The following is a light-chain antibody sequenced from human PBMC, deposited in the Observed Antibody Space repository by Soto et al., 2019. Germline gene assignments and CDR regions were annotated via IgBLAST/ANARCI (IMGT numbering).Light chain of an antibody. Sequence: QSSSNLSLSPGARATLSSRASQSVSSTYLAWYQQKPGQAPRLLIYGASNRATGVPDRFSGSGSGTVFTLTISSLQSDDFAVYYCQQYLDWPRTFGQGTKVDIK. J-gene: IGKJ1*01. CDR3: QQYLDWPRT. CDR1: QSVSSTY. CDR2: GAS. V-gene: IGKV3-15*01.